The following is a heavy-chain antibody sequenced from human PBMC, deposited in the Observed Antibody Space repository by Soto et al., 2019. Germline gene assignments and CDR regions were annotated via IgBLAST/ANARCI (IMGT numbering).Heavy chain of an antibody. Sequence: EVQLVESGGGLVQPGGSLRLSCAASGFTFSSYSMNWVRQAPGKGLEWVSYISSSSSTIYYADSVKGRFTISRDNAKNSLYLQMNSLRDEDTAVYYCARQAHSGSYVHYFDYWGQGTLVTVSS. CDR1: GFTFSSYS. V-gene: IGHV3-48*02. CDR2: ISSSSSTI. D-gene: IGHD1-26*01. J-gene: IGHJ4*02. CDR3: ARQAHSGSYVHYFDY.